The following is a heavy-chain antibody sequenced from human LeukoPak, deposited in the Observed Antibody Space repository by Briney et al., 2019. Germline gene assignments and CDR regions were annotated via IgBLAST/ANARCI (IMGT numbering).Heavy chain of an antibody. CDR1: GFTFDDYA. CDR3: AREARGGKGAFDI. CDR2: ISSSSSYI. V-gene: IGHV3-21*01. J-gene: IGHJ3*02. D-gene: IGHD3-10*01. Sequence: PGRSLRLSCAASGFTFDDYAMHWVRQAPGKGLEWVSSISSSSSYIYYADSVKGRFTISRDNAKNSLYLQMNSLRAEDTAVYYCAREARGGKGAFDIWGQGTMVTVSS.